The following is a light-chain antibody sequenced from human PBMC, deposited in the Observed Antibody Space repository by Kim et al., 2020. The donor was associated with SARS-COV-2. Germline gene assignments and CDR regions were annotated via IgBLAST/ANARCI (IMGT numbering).Light chain of an antibody. CDR2: PAS. CDR1: QGISSW. V-gene: IGKV1-12*01. CDR3: QQANNFPIT. J-gene: IGKJ5*01. Sequence: ASLGERVTLTLRARQGISSWLACYQQKPGKAPNLLIYPASSLQSGVPSRFSGSGSWTDFTLTISSLQPEDFATYYCQQANNFPITFGQGTRLEIK.